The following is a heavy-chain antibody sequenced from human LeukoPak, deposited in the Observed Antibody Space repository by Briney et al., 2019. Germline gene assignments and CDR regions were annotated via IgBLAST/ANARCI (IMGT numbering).Heavy chain of an antibody. V-gene: IGHV3-13*01. CDR1: GFTFSSYE. D-gene: IGHD3-16*01. Sequence: PGGSLRLSCAVSGFTFSSYEMHWVRQVAGKGLEWVSAVGIVGDTFYSGSVKGRFTISRENAENSLFLQMNSLRAGDTAVYYCAREGRGSSADAFDIWGQGTMVTVSS. CDR2: VGIVGDT. J-gene: IGHJ3*02. CDR3: AREGRGSSADAFDI.